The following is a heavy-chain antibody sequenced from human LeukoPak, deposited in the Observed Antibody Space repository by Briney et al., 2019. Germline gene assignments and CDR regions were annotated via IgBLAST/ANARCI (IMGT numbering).Heavy chain of an antibody. V-gene: IGHV3-30*04. CDR3: TTDRWELPLDY. CDR2: ISYDGSNK. J-gene: IGHJ4*02. CDR1: GFTFNSYA. Sequence: GGSLRLSCAASGFTFNSYAMHWVRQAPGKGLEWVAVISYDGSNKYYADSVKGRFTISRGNSKNTLYLQMNSLKTEDTAVYYCTTDRWELPLDYWGQGTLVTVSS. D-gene: IGHD1-26*01.